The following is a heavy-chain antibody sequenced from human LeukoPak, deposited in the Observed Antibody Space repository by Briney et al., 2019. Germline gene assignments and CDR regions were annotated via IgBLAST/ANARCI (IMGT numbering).Heavy chain of an antibody. Sequence: GGSLRLSCAASGFTYSSFAMHWVRQAPGKGLEWVAIISYDGSAKYYADSVKGRFTISRDNSKDTLYLQMNSLRAEDTAVYYCARMISSGWSRYFDYWGQGTLVTVSS. J-gene: IGHJ4*02. CDR3: ARMISSGWSRYFDY. V-gene: IGHV3-30*04. CDR2: ISYDGSAK. CDR1: GFTYSSFA. D-gene: IGHD6-19*01.